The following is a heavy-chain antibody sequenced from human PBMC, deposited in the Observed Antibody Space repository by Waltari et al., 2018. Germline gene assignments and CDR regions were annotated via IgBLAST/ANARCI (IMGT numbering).Heavy chain of an antibody. J-gene: IGHJ4*02. CDR2: IKSKTDGGTT. Sequence: EVQLVESGGGLVKPGGSLRLSCAASGFTFSHAWMSWVGQAPGKGLEWVGRIKSKTDGGTTDYAAPVKGRFTISRDDSKNTLYLQMNSLKTEDTAVYYCTTTSFVEQQLVLGWDYWGQGTLVTVSS. V-gene: IGHV3-15*01. CDR1: GFTFSHAW. CDR3: TTTSFVEQQLVLGWDY. D-gene: IGHD6-13*01.